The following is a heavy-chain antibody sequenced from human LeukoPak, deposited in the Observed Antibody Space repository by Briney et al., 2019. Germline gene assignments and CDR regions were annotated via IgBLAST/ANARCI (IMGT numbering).Heavy chain of an antibody. Sequence: SVKVSCKASGGTFSSYTISWVRQAPGQGLEWMGRIIPILGIANYAQKFQGRVTITADKSTSTAYMELSSLRSEDMAVYYCARAVYSSSSSYFDYWGQGTLVTVSS. CDR1: GGTFSSYT. CDR2: IIPILGIA. V-gene: IGHV1-69*02. D-gene: IGHD6-6*01. J-gene: IGHJ4*02. CDR3: ARAVYSSSSSYFDY.